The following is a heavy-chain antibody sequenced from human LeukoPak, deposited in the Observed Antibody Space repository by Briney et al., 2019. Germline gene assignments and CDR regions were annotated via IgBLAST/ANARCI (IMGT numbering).Heavy chain of an antibody. CDR1: GFTFSSYG. Sequence: GGSLRLSGAASGFTFSSYGMHWVRQTPGKGLEWVTVIWSDGSNKYYADSVKGRFTISRDNSKNTLHLQMNSLRAEDTAVYYCARRDGGDAFDIWGLGTMVTVSS. D-gene: IGHD3-16*01. CDR2: IWSDGSNK. V-gene: IGHV3-33*01. CDR3: ARRDGGDAFDI. J-gene: IGHJ3*02.